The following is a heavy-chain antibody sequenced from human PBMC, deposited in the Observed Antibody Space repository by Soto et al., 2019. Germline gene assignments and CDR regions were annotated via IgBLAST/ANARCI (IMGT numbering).Heavy chain of an antibody. CDR3: ATDTATAYYYYGMDV. CDR1: GYTLTELS. D-gene: IGHD4-4*01. Sequence: GASAKVSCKVSGYTLTELSMHWVRQAPGKGLEWMGGFDPEDGETIYAQKFQGRVTMTEDTSTDTAYMELSSLRSEDTAVYYCATDTATAYYYYGMDVWGQGTTVTVSS. CDR2: FDPEDGET. J-gene: IGHJ6*02. V-gene: IGHV1-24*01.